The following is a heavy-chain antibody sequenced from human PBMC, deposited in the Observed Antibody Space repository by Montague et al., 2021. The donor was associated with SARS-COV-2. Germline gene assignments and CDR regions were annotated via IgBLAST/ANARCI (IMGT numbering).Heavy chain of an antibody. J-gene: IGHJ6*02. CDR1: GFTFSDSY. CDR3: ARDLWGAQSGMDV. D-gene: IGHD1-26*01. CDR2: MSSSGHFA. Sequence: FRSLSWAASGFTFSDSYMSWVRQAPGRGLEWIAYMSSSGHFASYADSVKGRFTISRDNAKNSLYLQMNSLRAEDTAMYYCARDLWGAQSGMDVWGQGTTVTVSS. V-gene: IGHV3-11*06.